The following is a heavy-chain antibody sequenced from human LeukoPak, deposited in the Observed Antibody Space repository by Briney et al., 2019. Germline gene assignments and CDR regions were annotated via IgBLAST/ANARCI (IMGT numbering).Heavy chain of an antibody. CDR1: VLTVSSND. J-gene: IGHJ6*03. V-gene: IGHV3-53*01. CDR3: AKNGDRGAYCSGGSCYPYYYHYMDV. D-gene: IGHD2-15*01. CDR2: IYSGGST. Sequence: GGSLRLSCAASVLTVSSNDMRWVRQPPGKGRECISVIYSGGSTDYGESVKGRLTNSSNNAKNSLYLQMNSLRAEDTAIYYCAKNGDRGAYCSGGSCYPYYYHYMDVWGKGTTVTISS.